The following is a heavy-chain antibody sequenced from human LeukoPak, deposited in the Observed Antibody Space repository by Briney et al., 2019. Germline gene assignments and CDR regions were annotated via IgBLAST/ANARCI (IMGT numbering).Heavy chain of an antibody. CDR2: ISWNSGSI. V-gene: IGHV3-9*01. Sequence: GGSLRLSCAASGFTFDDYAMHWVRQAPGKGLEWVSGISWNSGSIGYADSVKGRFTISRDNAKNSLYLQMNSLRAEDTAVYYCARTAGTTVVTRFDYWGQGTLVTVSS. J-gene: IGHJ4*02. CDR3: ARTAGTTVVTRFDY. CDR1: GFTFDDYA. D-gene: IGHD4-23*01.